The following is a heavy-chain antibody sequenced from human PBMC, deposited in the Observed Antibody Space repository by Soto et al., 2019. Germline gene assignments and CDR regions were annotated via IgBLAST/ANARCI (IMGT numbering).Heavy chain of an antibody. Sequence: ESGGGVVQPGRSLRLSCAASGFTFSDYAMHWVRQAPGKGLEWVAVVSHDGRNTHYADSGKGRFTISRDSSKNTVSLEMTSLRAEDTAVYYWAKGGRQWLVTSDFNYWGQGALVTVSS. V-gene: IGHV3-30*18. CDR2: VSHDGRNT. D-gene: IGHD6-19*01. CDR1: GFTFSDYA. J-gene: IGHJ4*02. CDR3: AKGGRQWLVTSDFNY.